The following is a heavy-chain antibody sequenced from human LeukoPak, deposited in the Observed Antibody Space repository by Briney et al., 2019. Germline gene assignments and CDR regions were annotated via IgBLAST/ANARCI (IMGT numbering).Heavy chain of an antibody. Sequence: KAGESLKISCKGSGYSFTSYWIGWVRQMPGKGLEWMGIIYPGDSDTRYSPSFQGQVTISADKSISTAYLQWSSLKASDTAMYYCARVLRYFDWLFPFDYWGQGTLVTVSS. V-gene: IGHV5-51*01. D-gene: IGHD3-9*01. CDR3: ARVLRYFDWLFPFDY. CDR1: GYSFTSYW. CDR2: IYPGDSDT. J-gene: IGHJ4*02.